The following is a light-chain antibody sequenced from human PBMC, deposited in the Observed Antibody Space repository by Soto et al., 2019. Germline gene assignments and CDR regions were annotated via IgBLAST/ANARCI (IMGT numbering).Light chain of an antibody. CDR2: GAS. CDR3: QQYGSSPSLT. V-gene: IGKV3-20*01. J-gene: IGKJ4*01. CDR1: QSVSRSY. Sequence: EIVLTQSPGTLSLSPGERATLSCRASQSVSRSYLAWYQQKPGQAPRLLIYGASSRATGTPDRFSGSGSGTDFTLTISRLEPEDFAVYYCQQYGSSPSLTFGGGTKVEIK.